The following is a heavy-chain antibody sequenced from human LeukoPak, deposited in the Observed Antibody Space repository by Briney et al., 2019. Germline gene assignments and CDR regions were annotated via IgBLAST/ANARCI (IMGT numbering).Heavy chain of an antibody. V-gene: IGHV3-30*19. CDR2: IWYDGSNK. Sequence: GGSLRLSCAASGFTFSSYGMHWVRQAPGKGLEWVAVIWYDGSNKYYADSVKGRFTISRDNSKNTLYLQMNSLRAEDTAVYYCASPREVDTAMEPPWGQGTLVTVSS. CDR1: GFTFSSYG. J-gene: IGHJ5*02. D-gene: IGHD5-18*01. CDR3: ASPREVDTAMEPP.